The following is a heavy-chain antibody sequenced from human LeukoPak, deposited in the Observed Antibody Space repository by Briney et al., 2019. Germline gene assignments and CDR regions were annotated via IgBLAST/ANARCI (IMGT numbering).Heavy chain of an antibody. CDR3: AKEGGSQNYYYYYMDV. CDR1: GFTFSSYV. J-gene: IGHJ6*03. Sequence: QPGGSLRLSCEASGFTFSSYVMHWVRQAPGKGLEWVAFIRYDGSNKYYADSVRGRFTISRDNSKTTLFLQMNSLRAEDTAVYYCAKEGGSQNYYYYYMDVWGKGTTVTVSS. V-gene: IGHV3-30*02. CDR2: IRYDGSNK. D-gene: IGHD1-26*01.